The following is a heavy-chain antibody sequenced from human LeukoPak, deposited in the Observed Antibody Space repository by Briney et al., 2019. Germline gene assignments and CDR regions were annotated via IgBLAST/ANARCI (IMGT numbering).Heavy chain of an antibody. D-gene: IGHD3-22*01. Sequence: SGGSLRLSCAASGLTFSGYAMAWVRQAPGKGLEWVSGITGSGGITYYTDSVKGRFTISRDNSKNTLYLQMDSLRTEDTAMYYCAKRDYYETSDFYPLFDYWGQGTLVTVSS. CDR1: GLTFSGYA. V-gene: IGHV3-23*01. CDR2: ITGSGGIT. J-gene: IGHJ4*02. CDR3: AKRDYYETSDFYPLFDY.